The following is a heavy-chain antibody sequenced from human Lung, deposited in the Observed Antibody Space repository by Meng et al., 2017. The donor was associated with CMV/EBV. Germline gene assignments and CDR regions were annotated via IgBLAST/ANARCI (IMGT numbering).Heavy chain of an antibody. CDR3: ARAGDCSGGRCSGWFDP. J-gene: IGHJ5*02. CDR1: YTCSGYY. Sequence: YTCSGYYMHWVRQAPGQGLEWMGWINANSGGTNYAQKFQGRVTVTRDTSISTAYMELSRLRSDDTAVYYCARAGDCSGGRCSGWFDPWGQGTLVPSPQ. CDR2: INANSGGT. D-gene: IGHD2-15*01. V-gene: IGHV1-2*02.